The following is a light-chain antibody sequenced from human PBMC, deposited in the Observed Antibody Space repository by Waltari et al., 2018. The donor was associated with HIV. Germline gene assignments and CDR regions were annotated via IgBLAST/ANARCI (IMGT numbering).Light chain of an antibody. CDR1: RSNIGSNT. J-gene: IGLJ3*02. CDR2: NNN. CDR3: AAWDDSLNGQV. V-gene: IGLV1-44*01. Sequence: QSVLTQPPSASGTPGQRVTISCYGSRSNIGSNTVNWYQQLPGTAPKLLIYNNNQRPSGVPDRFSGSKSGTSASLSISGLQSEDEADYYCAAWDDSLNGQVFGGGTKLTVL.